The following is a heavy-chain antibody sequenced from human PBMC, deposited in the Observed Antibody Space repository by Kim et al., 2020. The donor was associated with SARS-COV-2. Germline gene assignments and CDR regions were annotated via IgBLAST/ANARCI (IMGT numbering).Heavy chain of an antibody. D-gene: IGHD3-22*01. Sequence: GGSLRLSCAASGFTFSDHYMDWVRQAPGKGLEWVGRTRNKAKSYTTEYAASVKGRFTISRDDSKNSLYLQMNSLKTEDTAVYYCARTYDSSGHYGFDIWG. V-gene: IGHV3-72*01. J-gene: IGHJ3*02. CDR2: TRNKAKSYTT. CDR3: ARTYDSSGHYGFDI. CDR1: GFTFSDHY.